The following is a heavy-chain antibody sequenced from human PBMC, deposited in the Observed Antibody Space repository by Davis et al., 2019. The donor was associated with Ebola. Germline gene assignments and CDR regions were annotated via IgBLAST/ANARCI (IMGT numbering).Heavy chain of an antibody. CDR1: GFIFSSYV. CDR3: VREWFGETD. CDR2: INAGSSRK. J-gene: IGHJ4*02. D-gene: IGHD3-10*01. Sequence: GGSLRLSCAASGFIFSSYVMNWIRQAPGKGLEWVSNINAGSSRKSYAYSVKGRFTISRDNAKNSLYLQMTSLGDEDTAVNYCVREWFGETDWGKGTLVTVSS. V-gene: IGHV3-48*02.